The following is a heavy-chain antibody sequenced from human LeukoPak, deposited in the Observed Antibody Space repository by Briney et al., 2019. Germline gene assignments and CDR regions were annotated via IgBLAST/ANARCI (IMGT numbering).Heavy chain of an antibody. V-gene: IGHV4-59*01. CDR2: IYSRGLTRGST. CDR3: ASGPGRGYNFES. CDR1: GGSLSSYY. D-gene: IGHD5-18*01. J-gene: IGHJ4*02. Sequence: SETLSLTCTVSGGSLSSYYWSWIRQPPGKGLEWIGYIYSRGLTRGSTSYNPSLKSRVTISVDTSKNQFSLKLSSVTAADTAVYYCASGPGRGYNFESWGQGTLVTVSS.